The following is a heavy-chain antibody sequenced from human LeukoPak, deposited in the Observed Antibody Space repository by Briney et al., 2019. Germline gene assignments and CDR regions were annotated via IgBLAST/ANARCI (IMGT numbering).Heavy chain of an antibody. V-gene: IGHV1-8*02. D-gene: IGHD3-9*01. CDR3: AGWDDMLTGQPEN. J-gene: IGHJ4*02. CDR1: GYTFTSYD. CDR2: MNPNTGNT. Sequence: ASVMVSCKASGYTFTSYDMNWVRQAPGHGLEWMGWMNPNTGNTGYAQKFQGRVTMTRNTSISTAYMELSSLRSEDTAVYYCAGWDDMLTGQPENCGQGTLV.